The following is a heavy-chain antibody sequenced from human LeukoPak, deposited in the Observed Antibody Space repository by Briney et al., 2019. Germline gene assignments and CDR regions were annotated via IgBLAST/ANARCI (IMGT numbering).Heavy chain of an antibody. CDR1: GFTFSDYS. Sequence: GGSLRLSCAASGFTFSDYSMSWIRQAPGKGLEWVTYISSGGSTVYYADSVKGRFSLSRDNAMNSLCLKMNILRAEDSAVYYCARGVTGDYWGQGTLVTVSS. CDR3: ARGVTGDY. V-gene: IGHV3-11*04. J-gene: IGHJ4*02. D-gene: IGHD1-14*01. CDR2: ISSGGSTV.